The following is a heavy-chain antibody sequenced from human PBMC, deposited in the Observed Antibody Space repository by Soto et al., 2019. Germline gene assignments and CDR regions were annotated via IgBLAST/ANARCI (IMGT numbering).Heavy chain of an antibody. D-gene: IGHD4-17*01. CDR3: ARGTMTTVTPYYFDY. CDR2: IYYSGST. Sequence: PSETLSLTCTVSGGSISSYYWSWIRQPPGKGLEWIGYIYYSGSTNYNPSLKSRVTISVDTSKNQFSLKLSSVTAADTAVYYCARGTMTTVTPYYFDYWGQGTLVTVSS. CDR1: GGSISSYY. J-gene: IGHJ4*02. V-gene: IGHV4-59*12.